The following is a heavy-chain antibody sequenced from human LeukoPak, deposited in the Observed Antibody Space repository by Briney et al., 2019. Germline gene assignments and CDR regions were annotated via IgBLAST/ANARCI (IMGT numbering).Heavy chain of an antibody. Sequence: GGSLRLSCAASGFTFGNYWMSWVRQAPGKGLEWVANIKQDGSEKYYVDSVKGRFTISRDNAKNSLYLQMNSLRAEDTAVYYCARDLGATVTPYYFDYWGQGTLVTVSS. CDR3: ARDLGATVTPYYFDY. J-gene: IGHJ4*02. CDR1: GFTFGNYW. CDR2: IKQDGSEK. D-gene: IGHD4-17*01. V-gene: IGHV3-7*01.